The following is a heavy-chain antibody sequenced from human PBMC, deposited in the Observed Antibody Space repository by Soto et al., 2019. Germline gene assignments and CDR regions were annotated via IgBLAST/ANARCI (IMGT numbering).Heavy chain of an antibody. V-gene: IGHV1-18*01. Sequence: WASVKVSCKASGYTFTSYGISWVRQAPGQGLEWMGWISAYNGNTNYAQKLQGRVTMTTDTSTSTAYMELRSLRSDDTAVYYCARDETVIVGPGAFDIWGQGTMVTVSS. CDR1: GYTFTSYG. CDR2: ISAYNGNT. D-gene: IGHD3-22*01. J-gene: IGHJ3*02. CDR3: ARDETVIVGPGAFDI.